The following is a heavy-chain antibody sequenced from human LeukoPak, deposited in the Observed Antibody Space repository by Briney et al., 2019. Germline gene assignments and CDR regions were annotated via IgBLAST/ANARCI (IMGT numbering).Heavy chain of an antibody. Sequence: GGSLRLSCAASGFTFSSYWMHWVRQAPGKGLVWVSRIKSDGSSTSYADSVKGRLTISRDNAKNSLYLQMNSLRAEDTAVYYCARDPGGYYDSSGYYGFDYWGQGTLVTVSS. D-gene: IGHD3-22*01. CDR1: GFTFSSYW. CDR3: ARDPGGYYDSSGYYGFDY. J-gene: IGHJ4*02. V-gene: IGHV3-74*01. CDR2: IKSDGSST.